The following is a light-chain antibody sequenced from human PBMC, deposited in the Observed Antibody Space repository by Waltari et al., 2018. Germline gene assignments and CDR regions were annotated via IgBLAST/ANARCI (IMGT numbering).Light chain of an antibody. V-gene: IGKV1-9*01. Sequence: IQLTQSPSSLSAPVGYGVTITCRASQAISNDLAWYPQKPGRAPSLLIYGASTLHNGVPSRFSGSGSGTDFSLTISSLQPEDSATYYCQQLNTYPVTFGQGTRLEIK. CDR1: QAISND. CDR2: GAS. CDR3: QQLNTYPVT. J-gene: IGKJ5*01.